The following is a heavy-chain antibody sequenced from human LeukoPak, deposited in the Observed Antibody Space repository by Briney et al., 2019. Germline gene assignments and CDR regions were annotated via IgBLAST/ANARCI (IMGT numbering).Heavy chain of an antibody. CDR1: GFTVSSNY. CDR2: IYCGGST. CDR3: ARRTMATEDYYYYYYMDV. V-gene: IGHV3-66*02. J-gene: IGHJ6*03. D-gene: IGHD5-24*01. Sequence: GGSLRLSCAASGFTVSSNYMRWVRQAPGKGLEWVSVIYCGGSTYYADSVKGRFTISRENSKNTLYLQMNSLRAEDTAVYYCARRTMATEDYYYYYYMDVWGKGTTVTVSS.